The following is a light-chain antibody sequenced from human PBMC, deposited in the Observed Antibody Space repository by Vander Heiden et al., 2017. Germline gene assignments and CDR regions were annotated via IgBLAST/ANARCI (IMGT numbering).Light chain of an antibody. J-gene: IGLJ3*02. CDR2: LHSDGSH. CDR1: SGHSSYA. CDR3: QTWGTGILV. V-gene: IGLV4-69*01. Sequence: QLVLTQSPSASASLGASVKLTCTLSSGHSSYAIAWHQQQPEQGPPYLMMLHSDGSHSKGDALPARFSCSSSAADRSLTISSLQAEDEAYYYCQTWGTGILVFGGGTKLTVL.